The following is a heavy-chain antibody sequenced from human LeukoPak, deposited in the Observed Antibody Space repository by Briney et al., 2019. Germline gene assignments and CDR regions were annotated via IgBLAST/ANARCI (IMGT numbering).Heavy chain of an antibody. D-gene: IGHD5-12*01. Sequence: GGSLRLSCAAPGFTVSSNYMSWVRQAPGKGLEWVSVIYSGGSTYYADSVKGRFTISRDNSKNTLYLQMNSLRAEDTAVYYCARVWSGYDLYYYYMDVWGKGTTVTVSS. CDR3: ARVWSGYDLYYYYMDV. J-gene: IGHJ6*03. CDR1: GFTVSSNY. V-gene: IGHV3-66*02. CDR2: IYSGGST.